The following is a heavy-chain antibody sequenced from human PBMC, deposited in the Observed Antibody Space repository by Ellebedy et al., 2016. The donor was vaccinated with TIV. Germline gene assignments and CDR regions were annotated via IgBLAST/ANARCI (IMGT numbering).Heavy chain of an antibody. CDR2: INQDSTKT. D-gene: IGHD4-17*01. Sequence: GGSLRLSCAASGFSFRSYWMTWVRQAPGKGLEWVANINQDSTKTFYVDSVEGRFTISRDNGKNSLDLQMNSLRAEDTAVYYCAREGAYGDYSQVSFPFDPWGQGTLVTVSS. V-gene: IGHV3-7*01. CDR3: AREGAYGDYSQVSFPFDP. J-gene: IGHJ5*02. CDR1: GFSFRSYW.